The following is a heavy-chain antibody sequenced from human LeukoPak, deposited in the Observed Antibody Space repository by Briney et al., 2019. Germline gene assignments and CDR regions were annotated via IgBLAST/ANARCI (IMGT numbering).Heavy chain of an antibody. J-gene: IGHJ6*03. CDR3: ARVLKQFVSSGYFYYYMYV. D-gene: IGHD6-6*01. CDR2: IKEEGSEQ. Sequence: GGSLRLSCAASGFTFSSLWTSCVRQAPGKGLEWVSNIKEEGSEQSFMDDVKGRFTISRDNAQNSLYLQMNSLRAEDTAVYYCARVLKQFVSSGYFYYYMYVWGKRDTGTVSS. V-gene: IGHV3-7*01. CDR1: GFTFSSLW.